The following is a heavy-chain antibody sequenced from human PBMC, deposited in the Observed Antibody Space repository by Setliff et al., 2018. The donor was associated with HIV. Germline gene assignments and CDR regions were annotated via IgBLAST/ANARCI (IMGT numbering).Heavy chain of an antibody. Sequence: SVKVSCKASGGTFSSYAISWVRQAPGQGLEWMGGIIPILGIANYAQKFQGRVTITTDESTSTAYMELSSLRSEDTTVYYCARGRPYSSFDYWGQGTLVTVSS. V-gene: IGHV1-69*10. CDR3: ARGRPYSSFDY. CDR2: IIPILGIA. D-gene: IGHD6-13*01. J-gene: IGHJ4*02. CDR1: GGTFSSYA.